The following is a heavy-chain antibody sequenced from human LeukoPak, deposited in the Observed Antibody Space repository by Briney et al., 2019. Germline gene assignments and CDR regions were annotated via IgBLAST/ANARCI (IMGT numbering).Heavy chain of an antibody. D-gene: IGHD7-27*01. V-gene: IGHV3-23*01. CDR1: GFTFGDVV. CDR3: ARRTGGTKDY. J-gene: IGHJ4*02. CDR2: ISYNGAST. Sequence: GGSLRLSCVASGFTFGDVVMSWVRQAPGKGLEWVSAISYNGASTDYADSVKGRFAISRDNSKNTLYLQMNSLRAEDTAVYYYARRTGGTKDYWGQGTQVTVSS.